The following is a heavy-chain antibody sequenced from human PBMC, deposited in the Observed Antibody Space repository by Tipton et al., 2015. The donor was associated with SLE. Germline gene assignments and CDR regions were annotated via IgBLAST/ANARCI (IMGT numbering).Heavy chain of an antibody. CDR3: ARGPYSSSSPPDY. J-gene: IGHJ4*02. CDR2: IGTAGDT. D-gene: IGHD6-6*01. CDR1: GFTFSSYD. Sequence: VQLVQSGGGLVQPGGSLRLSCAASGFTFSSYDMHWVRQATGKGLEWVSAIGTAGDTYYPGSVKGRFTISRENAKTSLYLQMNSLRAGDTAVYYCARGPYSSSSPPDYWGQGTLVTVSS. V-gene: IGHV3-13*01.